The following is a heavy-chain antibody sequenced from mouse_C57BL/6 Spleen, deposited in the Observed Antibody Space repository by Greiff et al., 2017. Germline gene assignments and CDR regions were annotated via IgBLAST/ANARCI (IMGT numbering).Heavy chain of an antibody. CDR3: ARGILLRYWYFDV. V-gene: IGHV1-80*01. J-gene: IGHJ1*03. CDR2: IYPGDGDT. D-gene: IGHD1-1*01. Sequence: QVQLQQSGAELVKPGASVKISCKASGYAFSSYWMNWVKQRPGKGLEWIGQIYPGDGDTNYNGKFKGKATLTADKSSSTAYMQLSSLTYEDSAVYFCARGILLRYWYFDVWGTGTTVTVSS. CDR1: GYAFSSYW.